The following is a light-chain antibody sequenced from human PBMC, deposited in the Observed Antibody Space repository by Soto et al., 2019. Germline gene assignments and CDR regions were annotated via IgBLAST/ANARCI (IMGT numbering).Light chain of an antibody. CDR1: QTIITY. CDR3: QHSYSTPRT. J-gene: IGKJ2*01. V-gene: IGKV1-39*01. CDR2: AAS. Sequence: DIQMTQSPSSLSASVGDRVSITCRASQTIITYLNWYQQKPGKAPKLLISAASNLQSGVPSRFSGSGSETEFTITISSVQPEDFATYYCQHSYSTPRTFGQGTNLEIK.